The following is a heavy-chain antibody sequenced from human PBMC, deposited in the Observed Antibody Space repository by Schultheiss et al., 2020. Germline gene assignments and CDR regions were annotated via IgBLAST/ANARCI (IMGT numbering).Heavy chain of an antibody. Sequence: GGSLRLSCAASGFTFSSYEMNWVRQAPGKGLEWVSYISSSGSTIYYADSVKGRFTISRDNAKNSLYLQMNSLRAEDTAVYYCARGEDNWNDVPRLYYYGMDVWGQGTTV. J-gene: IGHJ6*02. CDR2: ISSSGSTI. CDR3: ARGEDNWNDVPRLYYYGMDV. V-gene: IGHV3-48*03. CDR1: GFTFSSYE. D-gene: IGHD1-20*01.